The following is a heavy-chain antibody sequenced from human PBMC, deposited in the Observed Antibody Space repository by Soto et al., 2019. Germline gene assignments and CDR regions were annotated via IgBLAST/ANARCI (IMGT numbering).Heavy chain of an antibody. CDR1: GGTFSSYA. V-gene: IGHV1-2*02. Sequence: ASVKASCKASGGTFSSYALSWVRQAPGQGLEWLGWINPNSGGTNYAQKFQGRVTMTRDTSISTAYMELSRLRSDDTAVYYCARPPLAAAGTQYWGQGTLVTVSS. CDR3: ARPPLAAAGTQY. J-gene: IGHJ4*02. D-gene: IGHD6-13*01. CDR2: INPNSGGT.